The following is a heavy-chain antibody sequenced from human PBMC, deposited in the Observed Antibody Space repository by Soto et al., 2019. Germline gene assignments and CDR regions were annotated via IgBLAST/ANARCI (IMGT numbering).Heavy chain of an antibody. D-gene: IGHD3-3*01. Sequence: SESLSLTCTVSGGSISSGGYYWSWIRQHPGKGLEWIGYIYYSGSTYYNPSLESRVTISVDTSKNQFSLKLSSVTAADTAVYYCARIAIFGVVIMDYWGQGTLVTVSS. CDR3: ARIAIFGVVIMDY. J-gene: IGHJ4*02. CDR2: IYYSGST. CDR1: GGSISSGGYY. V-gene: IGHV4-31*03.